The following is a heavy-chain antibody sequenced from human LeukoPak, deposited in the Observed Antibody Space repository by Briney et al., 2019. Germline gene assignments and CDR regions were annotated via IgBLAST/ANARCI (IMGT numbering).Heavy chain of an antibody. Sequence: GGSLRLSGAASGFIFSNYGMHCVRQAPGKGRDGGAVIWYDGSYKYYADSVKGRFTIARDNSKNTLYLQMNSLRAEDTAISYCAKVVQYTASTGTGLDYWGQGTLVTVSS. D-gene: IGHD6-13*01. V-gene: IGHV3-33*06. J-gene: IGHJ4*02. CDR2: IWYDGSYK. CDR1: GFIFSNYG. CDR3: AKVVQYTASTGTGLDY.